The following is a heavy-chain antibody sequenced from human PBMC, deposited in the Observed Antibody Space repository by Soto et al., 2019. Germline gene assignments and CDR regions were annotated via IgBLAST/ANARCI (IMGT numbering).Heavy chain of an antibody. J-gene: IGHJ4*02. V-gene: IGHV4-30-2*01. D-gene: IGHD2-15*01. CDR2: IYHSGST. CDR3: ARGYCSRGSCYFDY. CDR1: GGSISSGGYS. Sequence: SETLSLTCAVSGGSISSGGYSWSWVRQPPGKGLEWIGYIYHSGSTYYNPSLKSRVTISVDRSKNQFSLKLSSVTAADTAVYYCARGYCSRGSCYFDYWGQGTLVTVSS.